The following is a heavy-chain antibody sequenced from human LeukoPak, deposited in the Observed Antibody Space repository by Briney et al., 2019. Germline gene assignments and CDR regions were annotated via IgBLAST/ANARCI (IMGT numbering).Heavy chain of an antibody. CDR1: GYSFTSYW. V-gene: IGHV5-10-1*01. Sequence: GESLKISCGGSGYSFTSYWISWVRQMPGKGLEWMGRIDPSDSYTNYSPSFQGHVTISADKSISTAYLQWSSLKASDTAMYYCARHLMVRGVPYWFDPWGQGTLVTVSS. CDR3: ARHLMVRGVPYWFDP. J-gene: IGHJ5*02. CDR2: IDPSDSYT. D-gene: IGHD3-10*01.